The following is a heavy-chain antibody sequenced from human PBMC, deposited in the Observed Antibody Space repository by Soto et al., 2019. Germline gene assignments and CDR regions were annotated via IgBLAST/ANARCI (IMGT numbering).Heavy chain of an antibody. J-gene: IGHJ4*02. D-gene: IGHD6-13*01. V-gene: IGHV3-30*03. CDR2: ISYDGSNK. Sequence: QVQLVESGGGVVQPGRSLRLSCAASGFTFSSYGMHWVRQAPGKGLEWVAVISYDGSNKYYADSVKGRFTISRDNSKNTLYLQMNSLRAEDTAVYYCATDYGSGNIDYWGQGTLVTVSS. CDR1: GFTFSSYG. CDR3: ATDYGSGNIDY.